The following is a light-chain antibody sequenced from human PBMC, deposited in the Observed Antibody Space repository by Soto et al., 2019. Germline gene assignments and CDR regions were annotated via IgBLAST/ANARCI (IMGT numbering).Light chain of an antibody. J-gene: IGKJ2*01. CDR3: QQYYNAPPTYT. V-gene: IGKV4-1*01. CDR2: CAS. CDR1: QSVLYSSNNKNY. Sequence: DIVMPQSPDSLAVSLGERATINCKSSQSVLYSSNNKNYFAWYQQKPGQPPKLLIYCASTRESGVPDRFSGSGSGTDFTLTSNTLQAEDVAGYYGQQYYNAPPTYTFGQGTKLEI.